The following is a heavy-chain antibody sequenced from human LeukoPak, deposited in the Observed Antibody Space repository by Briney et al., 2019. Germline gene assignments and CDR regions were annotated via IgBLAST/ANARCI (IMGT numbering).Heavy chain of an antibody. CDR1: GFTFSSYS. D-gene: IGHD3-10*01. J-gene: IGHJ3*02. V-gene: IGHV3-9*01. CDR3: AKEHSPRGAFDI. Sequence: GGSLRLSCAASGFTFSSYSMNWVRQAPGKGLEWVSGISWNSGSIGYADSVKGRFTISRDNAKNSLYLQMNSLRAEDTALYYCAKEHSPRGAFDIWGQGTMVTVSS. CDR2: ISWNSGSI.